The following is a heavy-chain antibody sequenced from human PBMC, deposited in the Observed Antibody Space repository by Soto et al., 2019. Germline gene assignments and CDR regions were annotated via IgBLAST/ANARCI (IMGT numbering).Heavy chain of an antibody. J-gene: IGHJ4*02. D-gene: IGHD3-10*01. CDR3: VRRTTMAFDY. CDR1: GFTFSSFD. CDR2: ISSGSNYI. V-gene: IGHV3-21*01. Sequence: GGSLRLSCAASGFTFSSFDMNWVRQAPGKGLEWVSSISSGSNYIYYADSVKGRFTISRDNAKNSLYLQMNSLRAEDSAVYYCVRRTTMAFDYWGQGTLVTVSS.